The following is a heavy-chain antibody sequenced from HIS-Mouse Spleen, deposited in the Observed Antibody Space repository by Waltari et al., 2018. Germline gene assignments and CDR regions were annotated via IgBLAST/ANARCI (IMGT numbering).Heavy chain of an antibody. CDR2: IHYSGGT. V-gene: IGHV4-39*07. Sequence: QLQLQESGPGLVKPSETLSLTCTVSGGSISSSSYYWGWIRQPPGKGLEWIGSIHYSGGTYNNPSRKSRVTISVDTSKNQFSLKLSSVTAADTAVYYCAREIPYSSSWYDWYFDLWGRGTLVTVSS. CDR1: GGSISSSSYY. CDR3: AREIPYSSSWYDWYFDL. D-gene: IGHD6-13*01. J-gene: IGHJ2*01.